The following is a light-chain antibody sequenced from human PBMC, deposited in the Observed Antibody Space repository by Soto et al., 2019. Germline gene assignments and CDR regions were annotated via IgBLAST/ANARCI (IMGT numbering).Light chain of an antibody. J-gene: IGKJ3*01. V-gene: IGKV1-39*01. Sequence: DIQMTQSPSSLSASVGDRVTITCRASQSISSYLNWYQQKPGKAPKLLIYAASSLQSGVTSRFSGSGSGTDFALTISSRQPEGFATYYCQQRYSTPPTVGAGTKVDIK. CDR3: QQRYSTPPT. CDR2: AAS. CDR1: QSISSY.